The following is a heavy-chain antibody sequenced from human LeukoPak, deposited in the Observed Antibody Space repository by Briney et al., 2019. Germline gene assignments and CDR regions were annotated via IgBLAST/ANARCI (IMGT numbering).Heavy chain of an antibody. V-gene: IGHV1-2*02. J-gene: IGHJ4*02. Sequence: GASVKVSCKASGYTFTGYYMRWVRQAPGQGLEWMGWINPNSGGTNYAQKFQGRVTMTRDTSISTAYMELSRLRSDDTAVYYCARDSGPYYYDSSGYLFDYWGQGTLVTVSS. CDR1: GYTFTGYY. CDR3: ARDSGPYYYDSSGYLFDY. D-gene: IGHD3-22*01. CDR2: INPNSGGT.